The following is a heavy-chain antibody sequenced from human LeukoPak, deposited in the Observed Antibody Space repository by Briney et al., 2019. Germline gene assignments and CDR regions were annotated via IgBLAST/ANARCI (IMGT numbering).Heavy chain of an antibody. CDR3: ARETRATLSGY. CDR1: GYTFTGYY. CDR2: IHPNSGGT. Sequence: ASVKVSCKASGYTFTGYYLHWVRQAPGQGFEWMGWIHPNSGGTNYVQKFQGRVTMTRDTSISTAYMELRSLRSDDTAVYYCARETRATLSGYWGQGTLVTVSS. D-gene: IGHD1-26*01. V-gene: IGHV1-2*02. J-gene: IGHJ4*02.